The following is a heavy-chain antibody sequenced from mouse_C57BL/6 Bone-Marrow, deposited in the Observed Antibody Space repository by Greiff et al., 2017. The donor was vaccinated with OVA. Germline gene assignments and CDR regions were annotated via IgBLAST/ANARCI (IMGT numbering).Heavy chain of an antibody. J-gene: IGHJ3*01. CDR1: GYTFTSYW. Sequence: QVQLKQPGAELVKPGASVKMSCKASGYTFTSYWITWVKQRPGQGLEWIGDIYPGSGSTNYNEKFKSKATLTVDTSSSTAYMQLSSLTSEYSAVYYCAGPSSGNSYGLAYWGQGTLVTVAA. CDR2: IYPGSGST. V-gene: IGHV1-55*01. CDR3: AGPSSGNSYGLAY. D-gene: IGHD1-1*01.